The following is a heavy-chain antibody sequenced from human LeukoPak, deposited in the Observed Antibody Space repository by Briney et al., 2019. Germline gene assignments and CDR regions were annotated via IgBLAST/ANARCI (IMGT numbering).Heavy chain of an antibody. V-gene: IGHV4-30-2*01. CDR1: GGSISSGGYY. CDR3: ARGRWNDVDY. Sequence: NASQTLSLTCTVSGGSISSGGYYWRWIRQPPGKGLEWIGYIYHSGSTYYNPSLKSRVTISVDRSKNQFSLKLSSVTAADTAVYYCARGRWNDVDYWGQGTLVTVSS. D-gene: IGHD1-1*01. J-gene: IGHJ4*02. CDR2: IYHSGST.